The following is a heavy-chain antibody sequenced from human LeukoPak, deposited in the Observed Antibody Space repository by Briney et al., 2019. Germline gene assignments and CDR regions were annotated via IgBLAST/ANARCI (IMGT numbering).Heavy chain of an antibody. Sequence: PSETLSLTCTVSGGSISSYYWSWIRQPPGKGLEWIGNIYYSGSTNYNPSLKSRVTISVDTSKNQFSLKLSSVTAADTAVYYCAREENYIAAQGLDIWGQGTMVTVSS. CDR2: IYYSGST. D-gene: IGHD6-6*01. CDR1: GGSISSYY. CDR3: AREENYIAAQGLDI. J-gene: IGHJ3*02. V-gene: IGHV4-59*01.